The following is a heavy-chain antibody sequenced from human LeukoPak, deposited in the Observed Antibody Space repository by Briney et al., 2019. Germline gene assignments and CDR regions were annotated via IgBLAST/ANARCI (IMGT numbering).Heavy chain of an antibody. D-gene: IGHD2-2*01. CDR3: AKGSCSSTSCYGFDY. Sequence: GGSLRLSCAASGFTFDEYIMHWVRQAPGKGLEWVSVVNWDGVSTYYADSVRGRFTISRDNSKNSLYLQMNSLRAEDMALYYCAKGSCSSTSCYGFDYWGQGTLVTVSS. CDR2: VNWDGVST. V-gene: IGHV3-43*01. CDR1: GFTFDEYI. J-gene: IGHJ4*02.